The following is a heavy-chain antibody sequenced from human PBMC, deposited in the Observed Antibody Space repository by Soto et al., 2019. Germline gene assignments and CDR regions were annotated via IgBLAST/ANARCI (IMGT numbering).Heavy chain of an antibody. CDR1: GGSFSSYY. Sequence: LSLTCAVYGGSFSSYYWSWIRQPPGKGLEWIGEINHSGSTNYNPSLKSRVTISVDTSKNQFSLKLSSVTAADTAVYYCARAPYDFWSGHLGSYYYYYGMDVWGQGTTVTVSS. D-gene: IGHD3-3*01. CDR2: INHSGST. CDR3: ARAPYDFWSGHLGSYYYYYGMDV. J-gene: IGHJ6*02. V-gene: IGHV4-34*01.